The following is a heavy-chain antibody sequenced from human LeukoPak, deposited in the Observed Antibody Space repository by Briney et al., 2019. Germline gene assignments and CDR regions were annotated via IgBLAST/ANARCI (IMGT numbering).Heavy chain of an antibody. CDR2: INQGGSDK. Sequence: GGSLRLSCAASGFTLSGHWMSWLRQAPGKGLEWVANINQGGSDKYYVDSMKGRFTISRDNANNLLYLQMNSLRGEDTAVYYCTRERSRAEDDWGQGTLVTVSS. CDR1: GFTLSGHW. CDR3: TRERSRAEDD. V-gene: IGHV3-7*01. J-gene: IGHJ4*02. D-gene: IGHD1-14*01.